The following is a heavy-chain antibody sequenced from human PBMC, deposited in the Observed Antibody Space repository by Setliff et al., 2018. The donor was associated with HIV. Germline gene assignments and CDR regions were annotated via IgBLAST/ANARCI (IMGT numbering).Heavy chain of an antibody. V-gene: IGHV1-69*13. CDR1: GGTFSVYG. Sequence: SVKVSCKASGGTFSVYGVSWLRQAPGQGLEWVGGIITMFGTVKYAQKFQGRVRITADEVTNIAYMDLSGLRYEDTAVYYCGSDFSGWYYFDMWGQGTLVTVSS. CDR2: IITMFGTV. CDR3: GSDFSGWYYFDM. J-gene: IGHJ4*02. D-gene: IGHD6-19*01.